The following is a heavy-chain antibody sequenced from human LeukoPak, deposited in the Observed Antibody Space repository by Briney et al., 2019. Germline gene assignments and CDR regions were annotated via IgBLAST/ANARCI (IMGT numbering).Heavy chain of an antibody. CDR3: ARAEPDFDWFHWFDP. Sequence: ASVKVSCKASGYTFTSYDINWVRQATGQGLEWMGWMNPNSGNTGYAQKFQGRVTMTRNTSLSTAYMELSSLRSEDTAVYYCARAEPDFDWFHWFDPWGQGTLVTVSS. CDR2: MNPNSGNT. V-gene: IGHV1-8*01. CDR1: GYTFTSYD. D-gene: IGHD3-9*01. J-gene: IGHJ5*02.